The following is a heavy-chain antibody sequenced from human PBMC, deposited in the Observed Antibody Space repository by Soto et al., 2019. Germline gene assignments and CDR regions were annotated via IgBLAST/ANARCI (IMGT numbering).Heavy chain of an antibody. CDR3: ARQYTISWYEDRSYFGMDD. V-gene: IGHV1-69*19. D-gene: IGHD6-13*01. CDR1: GGTFMKYS. J-gene: IGHJ6*02. Sequence: QVQLVQSGAEVQKPGSSVRVSCKAPGGTFMKYSISWVRQAPGQGLEWMGEIIPVFGTTNYAQKFQGRVTITADESTITAYMHLSSLTSEDTVMYFCARQYTISWYEDRSYFGMDDWGQGATVTVSS. CDR2: IIPVFGTT.